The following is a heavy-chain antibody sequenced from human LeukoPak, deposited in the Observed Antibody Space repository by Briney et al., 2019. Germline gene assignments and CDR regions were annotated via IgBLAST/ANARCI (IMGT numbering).Heavy chain of an antibody. CDR1: GGTFSSYA. Sequence: ASVKVSCKASGGTFSSYAISWVRQAPGQGLEWMGRIIPILGIANYAQKSQGRVTITADKSTSTAYMELSSLRSEDTAVYYCARVDCSSTSCYYYFDYWGQGTLVTVSS. D-gene: IGHD2-2*01. CDR3: ARVDCSSTSCYYYFDY. V-gene: IGHV1-69*04. J-gene: IGHJ4*02. CDR2: IIPILGIA.